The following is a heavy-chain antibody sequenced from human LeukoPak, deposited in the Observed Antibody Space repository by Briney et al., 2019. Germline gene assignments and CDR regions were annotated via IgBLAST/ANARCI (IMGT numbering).Heavy chain of an antibody. CDR3: ARGRYCSSTSCSPSFYFDF. CDR1: GYSFTTYA. Sequence: ASVKVSCKASGYSFTTYAFSWVRQAPGQGLEWMGWISAYNGNINYAQNFQGRVTMTTDTSTSTAYMELRSLRSDDTAVYYCARGRYCSSTSCSPSFYFDFWGQGTLVTVSS. D-gene: IGHD2-2*01. V-gene: IGHV1-18*01. CDR2: ISAYNGNI. J-gene: IGHJ4*02.